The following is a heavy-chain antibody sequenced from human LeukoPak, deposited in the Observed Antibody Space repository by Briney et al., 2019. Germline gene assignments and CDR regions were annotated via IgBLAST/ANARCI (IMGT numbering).Heavy chain of an antibody. V-gene: IGHV1-8*01. Sequence: GASVKVSCKASEYTFTSYDINWVRQATGQGLEWMGWMNPNSGNTGYAQKFQGRVTMTRNTSISTAYMELSSLKASDTAMYYCARLSLRPKGSVDYWGQGTLVTVSS. CDR1: EYTFTSYD. CDR3: ARLSLRPKGSVDY. J-gene: IGHJ4*02. D-gene: IGHD5-12*01. CDR2: MNPNSGNT.